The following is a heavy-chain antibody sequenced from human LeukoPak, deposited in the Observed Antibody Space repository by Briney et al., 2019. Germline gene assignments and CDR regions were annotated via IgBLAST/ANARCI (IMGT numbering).Heavy chain of an antibody. J-gene: IGHJ6*03. Sequence: SETLSLTCTVSGGSISSYYWSWIRQPAGKGLEWIGRIYTSGSTNYNPSLKSRVTMSVDTSKNQFSLKLSSVTAADTAVYYCARGDGYGYVSYYYYYMDVWGKGTTVTVSS. V-gene: IGHV4-4*07. CDR3: ARGDGYGYVSYYYYYMDV. CDR1: GGSISSYY. D-gene: IGHD5-18*01. CDR2: IYTSGST.